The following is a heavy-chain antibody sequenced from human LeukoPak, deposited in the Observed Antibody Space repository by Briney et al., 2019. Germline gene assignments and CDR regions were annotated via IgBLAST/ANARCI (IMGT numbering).Heavy chain of an antibody. D-gene: IGHD3-10*01. Sequence: GASVKVSCKASGYTFTGYYMHWVRQAPGQRLEWMGWINGANGDTKYSQRLQGRVTITRDTSANTVYMELNSLRFEDTAVYYCATERLGDAWFDPWGQGTLVTVSS. V-gene: IGHV1-3*01. CDR2: INGANGDT. CDR1: GYTFTGYY. J-gene: IGHJ5*02. CDR3: ATERLGDAWFDP.